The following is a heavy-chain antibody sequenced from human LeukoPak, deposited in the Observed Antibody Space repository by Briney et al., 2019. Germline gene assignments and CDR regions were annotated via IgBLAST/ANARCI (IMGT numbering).Heavy chain of an antibody. D-gene: IGHD2-8*02. CDR2: ITNDGSST. V-gene: IGHV3-74*01. Sequence: GGSLRLSCAASGLTFSSHWMHWVRQAPGKGLVWVSRITNDGSSTTYADSVKGRFTISRDNAKNSLYLQMNSLRAEDTAVYYCARVQTGENGMDVWGQGTTVTVSS. CDR3: ARVQTGENGMDV. J-gene: IGHJ6*02. CDR1: GLTFSSHW.